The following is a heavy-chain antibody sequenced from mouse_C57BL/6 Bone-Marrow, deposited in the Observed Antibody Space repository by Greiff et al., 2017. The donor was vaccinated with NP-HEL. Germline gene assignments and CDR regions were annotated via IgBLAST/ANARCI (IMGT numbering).Heavy chain of an antibody. Sequence: QVQLQQSGAELVKPGASVKLSCKASGYTFTSYWMHWVKQRPGQGLEWIGMIHPNSGSTNYNEKFKSKATLTVDKSSSTAYMQLSSLTSEDSAVYYCAREGILKGFDYWGQGTTLTVSS. CDR2: IHPNSGST. J-gene: IGHJ2*01. CDR1: GYTFTSYW. V-gene: IGHV1-64*01. CDR3: AREGILKGFDY.